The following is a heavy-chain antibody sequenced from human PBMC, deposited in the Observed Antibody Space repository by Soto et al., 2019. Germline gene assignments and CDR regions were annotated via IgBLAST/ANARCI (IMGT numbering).Heavy chain of an antibody. D-gene: IGHD6-19*01. CDR1: GGSISDADYY. V-gene: IGHV4-30-4*01. J-gene: IGHJ4*02. CDR3: ATWTGWETYYFDY. Sequence: SETLSLTCTVSGGSISDADYYWSWIRQAPGKDLEWIGHIYNGGNTYSNPSLRSRLTISLDTSKSQFSLSLNSVTAADTAVYYCATWTGWETYYFDYWGQGILVTVSS. CDR2: IYNGGNT.